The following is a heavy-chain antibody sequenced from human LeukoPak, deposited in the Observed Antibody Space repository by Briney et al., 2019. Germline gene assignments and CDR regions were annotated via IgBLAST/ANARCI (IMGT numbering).Heavy chain of an antibody. CDR3: ARGGWNYFDY. CDR2: INHSVST. V-gene: IGHV4-34*01. CDR1: GGSFSGYY. J-gene: IGHJ4*02. Sequence: PSETLSLTCAVYGGSFSGYYWSWIRQPPGKGLEWIGEINHSVSTNYNPSLKSRVTISVDTSKNQFSLKLSSVTAADTAVYYCARGGWNYFDYWGQGTLVTVSS. D-gene: IGHD6-19*01.